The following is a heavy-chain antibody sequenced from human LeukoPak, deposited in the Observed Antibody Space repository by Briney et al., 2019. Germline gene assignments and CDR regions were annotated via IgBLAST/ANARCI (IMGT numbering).Heavy chain of an antibody. J-gene: IGHJ5*02. V-gene: IGHV1-2*06. CDR2: INPNSGGA. Sequence: ASVKVSCKASGYTFTGYYMHWVRQAPGQGLEWMGRINPNSGGANYAQKFQARVTMTRDTSISTAYMELSRLRSDDTAVYYCARERLKLGRYCSGGSCYSDNNWFDPWGQGTLVTVSS. CDR1: GYTFTGYY. CDR3: ARERLKLGRYCSGGSCYSDNNWFDP. D-gene: IGHD2-15*01.